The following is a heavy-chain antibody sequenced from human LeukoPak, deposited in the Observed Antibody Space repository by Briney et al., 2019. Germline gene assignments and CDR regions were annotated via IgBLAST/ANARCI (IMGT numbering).Heavy chain of an antibody. CDR2: IYYSGST. CDR1: GGSISSYY. J-gene: IGHJ4*02. Sequence: ETLSLTCTVSGGSISSYYWSWIRQPPGKGLEWIGYIYYSGSTNYNPSLKSRVTISVDKSKNQFSLKLSSVTAADTAVYYCARLVGSEWELPNFDYWGQGTLVTVSS. D-gene: IGHD1-26*01. CDR3: ARLVGSEWELPNFDY. V-gene: IGHV4-59*12.